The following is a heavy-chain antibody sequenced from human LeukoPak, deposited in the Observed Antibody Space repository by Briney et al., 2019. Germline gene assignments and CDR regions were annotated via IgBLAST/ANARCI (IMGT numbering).Heavy chain of an antibody. J-gene: IGHJ4*02. V-gene: IGHV1-69*13. Sequence: VASVKVSCRASGGTFSSYAISWVRQAPGQGLEWMGGIIPIFGTANYAQKSQGRVTITADESTSTAYMELSSLRSEDTAVYYCARGGSGWYAPMDYWGQGTLVTVSS. D-gene: IGHD6-19*01. CDR2: IIPIFGTA. CDR1: GGTFSSYA. CDR3: ARGGSGWYAPMDY.